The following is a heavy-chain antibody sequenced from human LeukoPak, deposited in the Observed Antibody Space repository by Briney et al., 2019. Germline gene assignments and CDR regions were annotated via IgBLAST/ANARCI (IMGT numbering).Heavy chain of an antibody. Sequence: SLRLSCAASGFTFDDYAMHWVRQAPGKGLEWVSGISWNSGSIGYADSVKGRFTISRDNAKNSLYLQMNSLRAEDTALYYCAKDRGGYNYQDAFDIWGQGTMVTVSS. D-gene: IGHD5-24*01. CDR2: ISWNSGSI. J-gene: IGHJ3*02. CDR3: AKDRGGYNYQDAFDI. V-gene: IGHV3-9*01. CDR1: GFTFDDYA.